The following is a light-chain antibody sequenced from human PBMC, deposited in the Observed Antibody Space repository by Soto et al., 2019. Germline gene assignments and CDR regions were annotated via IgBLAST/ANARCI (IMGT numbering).Light chain of an antibody. CDR1: RSDVGGYNY. J-gene: IGLJ1*01. V-gene: IGLV2-11*01. Sequence: QSALTQPRSVSGSPGQSVTISCTGTRSDVGGYNYVSWYQQHPGKAPKLMIYDVSKRPSGVPDRFSGSKSGNTASLTISGLQAEDEADYYCCSYAGSYDYVFGTGTKLTVL. CDR3: CSYAGSYDYV. CDR2: DVS.